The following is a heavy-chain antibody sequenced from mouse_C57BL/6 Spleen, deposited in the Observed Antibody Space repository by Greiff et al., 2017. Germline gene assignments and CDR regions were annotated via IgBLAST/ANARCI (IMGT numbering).Heavy chain of an antibody. CDR1: GFNIKDYY. D-gene: IGHD2-4*01. CDR2: IDPEDGDT. Sequence: EVQLQQSGAELVRPGASVKLSCTASGFNIKDYYMHWVKQRPEQGLEWIGRIDPEDGDTEYAPKFQSKATMTADTSSNTAYLQLSSLTSEDTAVYYCTTAGLQYYFDYWGQGTTLTVSS. CDR3: TTAGLQYYFDY. J-gene: IGHJ2*01. V-gene: IGHV14-1*01.